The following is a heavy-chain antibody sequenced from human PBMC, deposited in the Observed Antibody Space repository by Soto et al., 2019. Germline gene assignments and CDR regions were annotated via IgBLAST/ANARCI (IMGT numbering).Heavy chain of an antibody. CDR2: IYYRGST. D-gene: IGHD2-15*01. J-gene: IGHJ6*02. V-gene: IGHV4-59*01. CDR1: GGSISSYY. Sequence: QVQLQESGPGLVKPSETLSLTCTVSGGSISSYYWSWIRQPPGKGLEWIGYIYYRGSTNYNPSLKSRVTISVDTSKNQFSLKLSSVTAADTAVYYCARVLTASRYCSGGSCYGRPYYGMDVWGQGTTVTVSS. CDR3: ARVLTASRYCSGGSCYGRPYYGMDV.